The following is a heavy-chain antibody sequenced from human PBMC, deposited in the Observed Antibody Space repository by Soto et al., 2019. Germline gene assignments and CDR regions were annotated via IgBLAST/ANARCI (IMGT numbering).Heavy chain of an antibody. D-gene: IGHD1-1*01. J-gene: IGHJ4*02. CDR1: GDTFTANY. CDR2: INPKSGGT. V-gene: IGHV1-2*02. Sequence: ASVKVSCKASGDTFTANYIHWVRQAPGQGFEWMGWINPKSGGTKYPQKFQGRVTMTRDTSLSTVYMTLTRLTSDDTGVYYCAREPMESFYFDFWGQGTLVTVSS. CDR3: AREPMESFYFDF.